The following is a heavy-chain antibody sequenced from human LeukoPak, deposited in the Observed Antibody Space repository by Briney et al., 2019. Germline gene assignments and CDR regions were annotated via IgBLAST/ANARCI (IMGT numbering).Heavy chain of an antibody. V-gene: IGHV4-4*02. J-gene: IGHJ4*02. CDR1: GDSINSLDL. Sequence: SGTLSLTCTVSGDSINSLDLWSWVRQPPGKGLEWIGEMYLSGTTHSNPSVKSRVTISIDKSKNQFFLNLSSVTAADTAVYYCARDSGDYDIGLDYWGQGTLVTVSS. D-gene: IGHD4-17*01. CDR2: MYLSGTT. CDR3: ARDSGDYDIGLDY.